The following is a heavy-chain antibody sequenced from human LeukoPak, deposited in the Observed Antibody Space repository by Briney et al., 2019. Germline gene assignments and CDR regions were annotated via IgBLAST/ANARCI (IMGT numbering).Heavy chain of an antibody. Sequence: SETLSLTCTVSGGSISSSGYYWSWIRQPPGKGLEWSGTIYYSGSAYYNPSLKTQVTISVDTSKNQFSLKLSSVTAADTAVYFCARGSQVDDFWSGYRAPLDYWGQGTLVTVSS. CDR3: ARGSQVDDFWSGYRAPLDY. CDR1: GGSISSSGYY. J-gene: IGHJ4*02. V-gene: IGHV4-39*01. CDR2: IYYSGSA. D-gene: IGHD3-3*01.